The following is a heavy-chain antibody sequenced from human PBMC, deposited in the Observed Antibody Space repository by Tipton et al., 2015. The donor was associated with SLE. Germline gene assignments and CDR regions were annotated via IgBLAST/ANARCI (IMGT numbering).Heavy chain of an antibody. CDR1: GGSISSSSYY. J-gene: IGHJ4*02. CDR2: IYYSGST. Sequence: GLVKPSETLSLTCTVSGGSISSSSYYWGWIRQPPGKGLEWIGSIYYSGSTYYNPSLKSRVTISVDTSKNQFSLKLSSVTAADTAVYYCARGKGSFITMIVVAFDYWGQGTLVTVSS. D-gene: IGHD3-22*01. CDR3: ARGKGSFITMIVVAFDY. V-gene: IGHV4-39*07.